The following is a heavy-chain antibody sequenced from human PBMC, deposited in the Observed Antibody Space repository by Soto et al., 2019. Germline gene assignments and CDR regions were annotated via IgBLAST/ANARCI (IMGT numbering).Heavy chain of an antibody. D-gene: IGHD6-19*01. CDR3: AKGGRQWLVTSDFNY. V-gene: IGHV3-30*18. Sequence: VQLVESGGGVVQPGRSLRLSCAASGFTFSDYAMHWVRQAPGKGLEWVAVVSHDGRNTHYADSVKGRFTISRDSSKNTVSLAMTSLRAEDTAVHYCAKGGRQWLVTSDFNYWGQGALVTVSS. CDR2: VSHDGRNT. J-gene: IGHJ4*02. CDR1: GFTFSDYA.